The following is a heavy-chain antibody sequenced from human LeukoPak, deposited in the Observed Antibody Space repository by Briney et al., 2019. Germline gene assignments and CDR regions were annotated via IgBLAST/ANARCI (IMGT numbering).Heavy chain of an antibody. D-gene: IGHD2-15*01. CDR3: ARGGRLEFDY. J-gene: IGHJ4*02. CDR1: GYSFSAYY. Sequence: EASVKVSCKASGYSFSAYYMHWVRQAPGQGLEWMGWIDPSSGTSYAQKFQGRVTMTRDTPISTAHMELSRLTSDDTAVYYCARGGRLEFDYWGQGSLVTVSS. V-gene: IGHV1-2*02. CDR2: IDPSSGT.